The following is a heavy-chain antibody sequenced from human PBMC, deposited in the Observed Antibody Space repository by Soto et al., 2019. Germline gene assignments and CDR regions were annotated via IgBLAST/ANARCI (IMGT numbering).Heavy chain of an antibody. Sequence: PGGSLRLSCAASGVRFTDYYMSWIRQAPGKGLEWVSYISGTSTYTSSADSVKGRFTISRDNAKNSLSLQMYSLSAEDTAVYYCARGGYGDGYYFGMDVWGQGTTVTVS. V-gene: IGHV3-11*06. CDR2: ISGTSTYT. J-gene: IGHJ6*02. CDR3: ARGGYGDGYYFGMDV. D-gene: IGHD4-17*01. CDR1: GVRFTDYY.